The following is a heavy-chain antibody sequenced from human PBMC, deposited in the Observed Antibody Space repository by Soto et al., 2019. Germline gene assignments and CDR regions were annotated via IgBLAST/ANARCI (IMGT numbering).Heavy chain of an antibody. V-gene: IGHV3-48*03. CDR2: ISKSGSPI. Sequence: GGSLRLSCAASGFTVSSYEMNWVRQAPGKGLEWVSFISKSGSPIYYADSVKGRFTISRDNAKNSLYLQMNSLRAEDTAVYYCARDKGYYYDSSGYYLDSAAYDIWGQGTMVT. D-gene: IGHD3-22*01. CDR3: ARDKGYYYDSSGYYLDSAAYDI. J-gene: IGHJ3*02. CDR1: GFTVSSYE.